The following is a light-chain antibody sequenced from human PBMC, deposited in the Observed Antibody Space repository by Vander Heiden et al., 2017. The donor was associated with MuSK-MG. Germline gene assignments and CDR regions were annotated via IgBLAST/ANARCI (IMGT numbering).Light chain of an antibody. V-gene: IGLV3-21*02. CDR3: QVWEYNHEPSAV. CDR1: IIGTNR. J-gene: IGLJ1*01. CDR2: DDG. Sequence: SSLLTQPPSVAVAPGQTARITCGGDIIGTNRFHWYQQRPGRAPVLVVYDDGDRPSGIPERFSGSTSTKTATLTISGVEAGDEADYFCQVWEYNHEPSAVFGTGTKVSVL.